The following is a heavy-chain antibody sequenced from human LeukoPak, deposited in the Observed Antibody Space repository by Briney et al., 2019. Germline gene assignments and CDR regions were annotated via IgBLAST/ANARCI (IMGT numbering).Heavy chain of an antibody. D-gene: IGHD5-24*01. CDR1: GFTFSIYG. CDR2: ISYDGSNK. CDR3: AKVPERRDGYKISPPFDY. J-gene: IGHJ4*02. Sequence: PGRSLRLSCAASGFTFSIYGIHWVRQAPGKGLEWVAVISYDGSNKYYADSVKGRFTISRDNSKSTLYLQMNNLRAEDTAVYYCAKVPERRDGYKISPPFDYWGQGTLVTVSS. V-gene: IGHV3-30*18.